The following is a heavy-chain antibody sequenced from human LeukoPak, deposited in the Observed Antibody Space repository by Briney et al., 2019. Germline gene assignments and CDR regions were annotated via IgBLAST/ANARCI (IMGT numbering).Heavy chain of an antibody. CDR2: ISYDGSNK. Sequence: PGGSLRLSCAASGFTFSSYAMHWVRQAPGKGLEWVAVISYDGSNKYYADSVKGRFTISRDNSKNTLYLQMNSLRAEDTAVYYCANPVRLGELSPYDYWGQGALVTVSS. CDR1: GFTFSSYA. CDR3: ANPVRLGELSPYDY. V-gene: IGHV3-30-3*01. D-gene: IGHD3-16*02. J-gene: IGHJ4*02.